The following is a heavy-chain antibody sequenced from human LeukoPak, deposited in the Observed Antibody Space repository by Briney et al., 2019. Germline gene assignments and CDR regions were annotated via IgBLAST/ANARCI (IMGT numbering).Heavy chain of an antibody. CDR1: GFTFSSYA. V-gene: IGHV3-23*01. CDR3: AKQGAGYSSGWYYFDY. CDR2: ISGSGGST. J-gene: IGHJ4*02. D-gene: IGHD6-19*01. Sequence: PGGSLRLSCAASGFTFSSYAMSWVRQAPGKGLEWVSAISGSGGSTYYADSVKGRFTISRDNSKNTLYLQMNSLRAEDTAVYYCAKQGAGYSSGWYYFDYWGQGTLVTVSS.